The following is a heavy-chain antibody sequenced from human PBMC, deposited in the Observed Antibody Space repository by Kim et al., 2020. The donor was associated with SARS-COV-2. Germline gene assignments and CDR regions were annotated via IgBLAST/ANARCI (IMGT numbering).Heavy chain of an antibody. D-gene: IGHD6-19*01. J-gene: IGHJ6*02. V-gene: IGHV3-30*04. CDR2: ISYDGSNK. CDR1: GFTFSSYA. CDR3: ARERGGGGIQLLGAVAGTGLSYYYGMDV. Sequence: GGSLRLSCAASGFTFSSYAMHWVRQAPGKGLEWVAVISYDGSNKYYADSVKGRFTISRDNSKNTLYLQMNSLRAEDTAVYYCARERGGGGIQLLGAVAGTGLSYYYGMDVWGQGTTVTVSS.